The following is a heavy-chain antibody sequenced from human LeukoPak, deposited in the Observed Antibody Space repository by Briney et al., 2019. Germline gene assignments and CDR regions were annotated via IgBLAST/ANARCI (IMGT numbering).Heavy chain of an antibody. D-gene: IGHD3-3*01. CDR1: GGSISSYY. J-gene: IGHJ5*02. CDR3: ARSVRNGVALDP. Sequence: SETLSLTCTVSGGSISSYYWSWIRQPPGKGLEWIGYIYYSGSTNYNPSLKSRVTISVDTSKNQFSLKLSSVTAADTAVYYCARSVRNGVALDPWGQGTLVTVFS. V-gene: IGHV4-59*01. CDR2: IYYSGST.